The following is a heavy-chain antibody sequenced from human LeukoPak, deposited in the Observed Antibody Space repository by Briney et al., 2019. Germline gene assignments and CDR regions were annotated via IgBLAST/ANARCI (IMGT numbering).Heavy chain of an antibody. Sequence: ASVKVSCKASGYTFTGYYMHWVRQAPGQGLEWMGWINPNSGGTNYAQKFQGRVTMTRDTSIGTAYMALSRLRSGDTAVYYCARSGAIFHWFDPWGQGTLVTVSS. CDR2: INPNSGGT. CDR3: ARSGAIFHWFDP. J-gene: IGHJ5*02. CDR1: GYTFTGYY. D-gene: IGHD2-2*01. V-gene: IGHV1-2*02.